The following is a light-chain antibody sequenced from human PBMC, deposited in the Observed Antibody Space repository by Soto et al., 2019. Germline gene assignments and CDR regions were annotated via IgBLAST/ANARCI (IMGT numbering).Light chain of an antibody. CDR2: EVV. V-gene: IGLV2-8*01. Sequence: ASGSPGQSVTISCTGTKNDIGVYDFVSWYQHHPGKAPRLIIYEVVQRPSGVPDRFSGSKSGNTASLTVSGLQAADEADYFCKSYAGSNTYVFGSGTKV. J-gene: IGLJ1*01. CDR1: KNDIGVYDF. CDR3: KSYAGSNTYV.